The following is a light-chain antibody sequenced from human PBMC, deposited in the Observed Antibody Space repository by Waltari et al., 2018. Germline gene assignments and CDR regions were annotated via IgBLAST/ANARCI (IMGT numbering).Light chain of an antibody. V-gene: IGKV3-20*01. Sequence: VILPQSPATLSLSSGERAPLSCRASQGVSTYLAWYQQKPGQSPKLVIYGASSRATGIPDRFSGSGSETEFTLTISSVEPEDFAVYYCKQYSGSPLTFGGGTKVEIK. CDR1: QGVSTY. J-gene: IGKJ4*01. CDR3: KQYSGSPLT. CDR2: GAS.